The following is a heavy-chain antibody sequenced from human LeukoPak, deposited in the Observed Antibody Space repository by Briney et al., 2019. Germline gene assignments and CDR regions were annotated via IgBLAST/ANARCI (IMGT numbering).Heavy chain of an antibody. Sequence: GASVKVSCKASGYTFTSYDINWVRQATGQGLEWMGWMNPNSGNTGYAQKFQGRVTITRNTSISTAYMELSSLRSEDTAVYYRARVFKSQGIDPWGQGTLVTVSS. J-gene: IGHJ5*02. CDR1: GYTFTSYD. CDR2: MNPNSGNT. D-gene: IGHD3-10*01. CDR3: ARVFKSQGIDP. V-gene: IGHV1-8*03.